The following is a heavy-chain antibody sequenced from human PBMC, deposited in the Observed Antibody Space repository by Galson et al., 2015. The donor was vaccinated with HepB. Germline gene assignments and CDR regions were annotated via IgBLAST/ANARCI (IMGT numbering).Heavy chain of an antibody. D-gene: IGHD4-17*01. CDR1: GGTFSNYA. CDR3: ARVSPRDYPSHYYYGMDV. J-gene: IGHJ6*02. V-gene: IGHV1-69*10. Sequence: SVKVSCKASGGTFSNYAFSWVRQAPGQGLEWMGGITPILGTTNYAQNFQGRVTITADRSTTTVYMELSSLRSEDTAMYYCARVSPRDYPSHYYYGMDVWGQGATVIVS. CDR2: ITPILGTT.